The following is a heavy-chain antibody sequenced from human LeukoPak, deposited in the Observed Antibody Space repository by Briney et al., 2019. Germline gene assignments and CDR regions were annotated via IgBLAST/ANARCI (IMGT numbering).Heavy chain of an antibody. D-gene: IGHD5-12*01. Sequence: GGSLRLSCAASGFTFSSYGMSWVRRAPGKGPEWVSGISGSGGNTYYADPVKGRFTISRDNPQNTLYLQMNTLRAEDTAVYYCAKVVSGYHFDYWGQGTLVTVSS. CDR2: ISGSGGNT. V-gene: IGHV3-23*01. CDR3: AKVVSGYHFDY. J-gene: IGHJ4*02. CDR1: GFTFSSYG.